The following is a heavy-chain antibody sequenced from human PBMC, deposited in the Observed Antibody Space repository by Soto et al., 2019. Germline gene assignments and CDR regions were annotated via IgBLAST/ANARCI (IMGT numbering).Heavy chain of an antibody. CDR1: GYSFTSYW. CDR3: ARRRREDFIVATKGGFDP. D-gene: IGHD5-12*01. CDR2: IYPGDSDT. V-gene: IGHV5-51*01. Sequence: EVQLVQSGAEVKKPGESLKISCKGSGYSFTSYWIGWVRQMPGKGLEWMGIIYPGDSDTRYSPSFQGQVTISADKSISTAYLQWSSLKASDTAMYYCARRRREDFIVATKGGFDPWGQGTLVTVSS. J-gene: IGHJ5*02.